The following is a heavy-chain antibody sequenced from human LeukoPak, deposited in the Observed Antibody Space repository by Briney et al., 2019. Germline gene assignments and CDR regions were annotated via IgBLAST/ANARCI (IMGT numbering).Heavy chain of an antibody. J-gene: IGHJ5*02. CDR1: EFTFSNYA. CDR3: AKAKSGSCSYNWFDP. V-gene: IGHV3-23*01. D-gene: IGHD1-26*01. Sequence: GRSLRLSCAASEFTFSNYAMSWVRQAPGKGMECVSDSSGRSCNTYYEDSVKGRFTISRDISKNTLYLQMNRLRAEDTAVYYCAKAKSGSCSYNWFDPWGQGTLVTVSS. CDR2: SSGRSCNT.